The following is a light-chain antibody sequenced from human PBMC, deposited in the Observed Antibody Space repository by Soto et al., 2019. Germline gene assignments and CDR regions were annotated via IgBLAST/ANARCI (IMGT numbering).Light chain of an antibody. J-gene: IGKJ4*01. V-gene: IGKV1-39*01. CDR3: QQSHSAPLT. CDR2: AAS. Sequence: DVQMTQSPSSLSASVGDRVTISCRSSQNIGTHLNWYQHKPGRAPKLLIYAASTLQSEVPSRFXGXXXGXXXXXXXXXLXPEDFXXYSCQQSHSAPLTFGGGTKVEIK. CDR1: QNIGTH.